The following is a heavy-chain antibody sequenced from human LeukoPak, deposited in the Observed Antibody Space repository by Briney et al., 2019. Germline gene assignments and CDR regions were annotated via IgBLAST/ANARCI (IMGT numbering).Heavy chain of an antibody. Sequence: SETLSLTCSVSGDSISSSGRFYWGWLRQPPGKGLEWIGSMDYSGTTDYNPSLKSRVTLSVDTSKDQFSLKLTSVTAADTALCYCARDHYNKTWYKCWGQGTLVTVSS. CDR3: ARDHYNKTWYKC. CDR2: MDYSGTT. CDR1: GDSISSSGRFY. J-gene: IGHJ4*02. D-gene: IGHD1-1*01. V-gene: IGHV4-39*02.